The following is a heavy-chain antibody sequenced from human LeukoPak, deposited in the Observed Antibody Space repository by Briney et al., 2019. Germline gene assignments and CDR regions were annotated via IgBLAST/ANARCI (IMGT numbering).Heavy chain of an antibody. J-gene: IGHJ3*02. CDR1: GYTFTGYY. Sequence: ASVKVSCKASGYTFTGYYMHWVRQAPGQGLEWMGWINPNSGNTGYAQKFQGRVTMTRNTSISTAYMELSSLRSEDMAVYYCARTPHLSSGIDAFDIWGQGTMVTVSS. D-gene: IGHD1-14*01. CDR3: ARTPHLSSGIDAFDI. CDR2: INPNSGNT. V-gene: IGHV1-8*02.